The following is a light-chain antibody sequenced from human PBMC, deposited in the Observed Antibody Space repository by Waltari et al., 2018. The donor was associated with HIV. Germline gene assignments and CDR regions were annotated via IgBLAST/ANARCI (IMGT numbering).Light chain of an antibody. CDR3: QTWGTGIVV. CDR1: RGHICSV. CDR2: LNSDGSH. J-gene: IGLJ2*01. Sequence: QLFLTLSPSASASLGASVKLTCTLRRGHICSVHAWYQQQPKKGPRYLMKLNSDGSHFKGDGIPDRFSGSSSGAERYLTISSLQSEDEADYYCQTWGTGIVVFGGGTKLTVL. V-gene: IGLV4-69*01.